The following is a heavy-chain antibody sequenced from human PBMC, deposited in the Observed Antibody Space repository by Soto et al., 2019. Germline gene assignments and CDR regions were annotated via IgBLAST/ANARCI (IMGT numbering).Heavy chain of an antibody. J-gene: IGHJ6*04. D-gene: IGHD5-12*01. CDR2: IIPFLGIA. CDR3: SSPDSGYDPNPASDYYYNGMDV. CDR1: GGTFSSYT. V-gene: IGHV1-69*02. Sequence: QVQLVQSGAEVKKPGSSVTVSCKASGGTFSSYTISGVRQATGPGLEWMGRIIPFLGIANYAQKFQGRVTISAYKSTSTAYLELSSLKPEDTAVEYCSSPDSGYDPNPASDYYYNGMDVRGKGTTVTVSS.